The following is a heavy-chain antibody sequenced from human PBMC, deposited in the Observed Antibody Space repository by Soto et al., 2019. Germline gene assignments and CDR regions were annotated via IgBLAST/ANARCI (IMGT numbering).Heavy chain of an antibody. J-gene: IGHJ4*02. CDR1: GLTFSRNW. CDR2: IKYDGSEK. Sequence: EVQLVESGGGLVQPGGSLRLACVASGLTFSRNWMTWVRQAPGKGLEWVATIKYDGSEKSYVDSVKGRFTNSRDNAKNSLSLQMNSLRAEDTAVYYCARVLSAFDYFDYWGQGTLVTVSS. CDR3: ARVLSAFDYFDY. D-gene: IGHD3-3*02. V-gene: IGHV3-7*05.